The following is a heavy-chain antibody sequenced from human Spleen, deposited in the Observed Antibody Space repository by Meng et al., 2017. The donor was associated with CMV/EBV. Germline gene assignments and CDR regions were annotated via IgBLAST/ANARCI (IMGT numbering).Heavy chain of an antibody. D-gene: IGHD3-3*01. J-gene: IGHJ4*02. CDR1: YY. Sequence: YYWTWIRQPPGKGLEWIGEISHSGSTNYNPSLKSRVTLSLDTSKNQFSLKLNSVAAADTAVYYCARGQSQIIHLPRTLLHHHYFDSWGQGVLVTVSS. CDR2: ISHSGST. CDR3: ARGQSQIIHLPRTLLHHHYFDS. V-gene: IGHV4-34*01.